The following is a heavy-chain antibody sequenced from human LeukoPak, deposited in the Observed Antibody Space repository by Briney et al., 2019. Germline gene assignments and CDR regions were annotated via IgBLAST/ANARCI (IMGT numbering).Heavy chain of an antibody. J-gene: IGHJ4*02. CDR2: ITSSSSGI. Sequence: TGGSLRLSCAASGFTFSSYNMNCVRQAPGKGLEWVSYITSSSSGIYYADSVKGRFTISRDNSNNTLYLQMNSLRAEDTGVYYCAKDRETTASGTFDYWGQGTLVTVSS. CDR1: GFTFSSYN. CDR3: AKDRETTASGTFDY. D-gene: IGHD6-13*01. V-gene: IGHV3-48*01.